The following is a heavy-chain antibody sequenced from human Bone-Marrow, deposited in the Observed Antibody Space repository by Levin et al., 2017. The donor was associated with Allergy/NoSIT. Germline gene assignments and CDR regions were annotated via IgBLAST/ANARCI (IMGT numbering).Heavy chain of an antibody. V-gene: IGHV4-39*01. CDR2: IYYSGST. CDR3: ARSGPYSSGWPPPDY. CDR1: GGSISSSSYY. J-gene: IGHJ4*02. Sequence: SETLSLTCTVSGGSISSSSYYWGWIRQPPGKGLEWIGSIYYSGSTYYNPSLKSRVTISVDTSKNQFSLKLSSVTAADTAVYYCARSGPYSSGWPPPDYWGQGTLVTVSS. D-gene: IGHD6-19*01.